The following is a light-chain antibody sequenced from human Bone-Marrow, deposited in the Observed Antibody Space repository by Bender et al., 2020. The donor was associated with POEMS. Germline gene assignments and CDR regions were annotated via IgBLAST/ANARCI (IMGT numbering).Light chain of an antibody. CDR2: EVN. Sequence: QSALTQPASVSGSPGQSITISCTGTSSDVGSYNLVSWYQQYPGQAPKLMIYEVNKRPSGVSNRFSGSKSGNTASLTVSGLQAEDEADYYCSSYAGSNNFVVFGGGTKLTVL. CDR1: SSDVGSYNL. CDR3: SSYAGSNNFVV. V-gene: IGLV2-14*02. J-gene: IGLJ2*01.